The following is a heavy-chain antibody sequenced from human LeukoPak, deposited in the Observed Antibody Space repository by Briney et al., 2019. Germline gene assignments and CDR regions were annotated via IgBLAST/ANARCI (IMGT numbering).Heavy chain of an antibody. D-gene: IGHD1-26*01. J-gene: IGHJ4*02. CDR1: GYTFNNYW. V-gene: IGHV5-51*01. CDR2: IYPGDSDT. Sequence: GESLKISCKGSGYTFNNYWIGWVRQMPGKGLEWMGIIYPGDSDTRYSPSFQGQVTISADESISTAYLQWSSLKASDTAMYYCARRSGSFQGDYNFDYWGQGTLVTVSS. CDR3: ARRSGSFQGDYNFDY.